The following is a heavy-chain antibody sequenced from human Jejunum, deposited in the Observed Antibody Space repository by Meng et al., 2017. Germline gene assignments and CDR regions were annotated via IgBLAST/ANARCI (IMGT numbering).Heavy chain of an antibody. CDR2: FTGTTTST. D-gene: IGHD3-16*01. V-gene: IGHV3-23*01. Sequence: GESLKISCAASGFTFSSSSMSWVRQAPGKGLEWASTFTGTTTSTYYADSVKGRFTISRDNSKNTLYLQMNSLRAEDTAVYYCAKLTSLWGQGTLVTVSS. CDR1: GFTFSSSS. J-gene: IGHJ4*02. CDR3: AKLTSL.